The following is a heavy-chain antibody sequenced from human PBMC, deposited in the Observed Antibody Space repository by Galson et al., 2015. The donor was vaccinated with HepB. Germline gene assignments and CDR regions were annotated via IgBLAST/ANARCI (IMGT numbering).Heavy chain of an antibody. CDR2: IYSGGST. V-gene: IGHV3-66*01. Sequence: SLRLSCAASGFTVSSNYMSWVRQAPGKGLEWVSVIYSGGSTYYADSVKGRFTISRDNSKNTLYLQMNSLRAEDTAVYYCARDFWEDYGDYRGPPNYWYFDLWGRGTLVTVSS. CDR3: ARDFWEDYGDYRGPPNYWYFDL. J-gene: IGHJ2*01. D-gene: IGHD4-17*01. CDR1: GFTVSSNY.